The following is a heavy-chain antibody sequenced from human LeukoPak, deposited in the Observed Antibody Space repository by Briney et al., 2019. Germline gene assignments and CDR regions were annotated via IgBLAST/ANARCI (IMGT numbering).Heavy chain of an antibody. CDR1: GYTFTSYY. Sequence: ASVKVSCKASGYTFTSYYMHWVRQAPGQGLEWMGIINPSGGSTGYAQKFQGRVTMTRDMSTSTVYMELSSLRSEDTAVYYCASSWWELHEARFDYWGQGTLVTVSS. CDR2: INPSGGST. J-gene: IGHJ4*02. CDR3: ASSWWELHEARFDY. V-gene: IGHV1-46*01. D-gene: IGHD1-26*01.